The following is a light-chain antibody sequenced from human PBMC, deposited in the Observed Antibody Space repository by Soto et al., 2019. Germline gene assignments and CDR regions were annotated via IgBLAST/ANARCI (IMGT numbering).Light chain of an antibody. V-gene: IGKV3-15*01. J-gene: IGKJ1*01. Sequence: EIVMTQSPATLSVSPGERATLSCRASQSVSSNLAWYQQKPGQAPSLLIYGASTRATGIPARFSDSGSGTEFTLTISSLQSEDFAVYYCQQYNNWPPWTFGQGTKVEIK. CDR1: QSVSSN. CDR3: QQYNNWPPWT. CDR2: GAS.